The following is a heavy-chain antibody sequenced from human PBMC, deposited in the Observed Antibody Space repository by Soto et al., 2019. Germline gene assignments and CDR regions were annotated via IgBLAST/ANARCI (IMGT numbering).Heavy chain of an antibody. CDR3: ARDLGRGYYFDC. D-gene: IGHD3-10*01. CDR2: ISSDGSLK. V-gene: IGHV3-30*03. CDR1: GFTFSTYG. J-gene: IGHJ4*02. Sequence: QVQLVESGGGVVQPGRSLRLSCAASGFTFSTYGMHWVRQAPGKGLEWVAVISSDGSLKYSADSVRGRVTISRDNSKSTVYLQLSSLRAEDTAVYYCARDLGRGYYFDCWGQGTLVTVSS.